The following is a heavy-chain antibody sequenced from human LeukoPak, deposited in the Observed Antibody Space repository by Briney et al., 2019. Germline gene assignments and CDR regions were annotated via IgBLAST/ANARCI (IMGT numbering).Heavy chain of an antibody. CDR2: IYPSGSA. Sequence: PSETLSLTCAVSGGSISSRGYYWPWIRQSAGKGLEWIGRIYPSGSANHNPSFKRRVTISLDASKNQFSLKLSSVTAADTALYYCAREPAAGSGNYWGQGTLVTVSS. V-gene: IGHV4-61*02. J-gene: IGHJ4*02. CDR3: AREPAAGSGNY. D-gene: IGHD3-10*01. CDR1: GGSISSRGYY.